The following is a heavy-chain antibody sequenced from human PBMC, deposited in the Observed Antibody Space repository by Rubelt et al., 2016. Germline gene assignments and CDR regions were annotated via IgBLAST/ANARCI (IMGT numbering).Heavy chain of an antibody. V-gene: IGHV3-15*01. D-gene: IGHD3-9*01. Sequence: DYAAPVKGRFTISRDDSKNTLYLQMNSLKTEDTAVYYCTTDLFLYPWYFDWPTQNWFDPWGQGTLVTVSS. CDR3: TTDLFLYPWYFDWPTQNWFDP. J-gene: IGHJ5*02.